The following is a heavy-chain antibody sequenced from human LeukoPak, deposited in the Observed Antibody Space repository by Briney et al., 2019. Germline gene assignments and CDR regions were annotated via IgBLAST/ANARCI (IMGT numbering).Heavy chain of an antibody. V-gene: IGHV3-23*01. CDR2: ISGSGGST. Sequence: PGGSLRLSCAASGFTFNSYAMSWVRQAPGKGLEWVSAISGSGGSTYYADSVKGRFTISRDNSKNTLYLQMNSLRAEDTAVYYCAKVDSSSWYGGAFDIWGQGTMVTVSS. J-gene: IGHJ3*02. CDR3: AKVDSSSWYGGAFDI. D-gene: IGHD6-13*01. CDR1: GFTFNSYA.